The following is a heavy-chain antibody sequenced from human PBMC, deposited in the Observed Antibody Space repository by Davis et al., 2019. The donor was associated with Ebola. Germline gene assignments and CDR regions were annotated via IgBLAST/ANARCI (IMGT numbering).Heavy chain of an antibody. D-gene: IGHD4-11*01. J-gene: IGHJ5*02. CDR2: IYYSGST. Sequence: MPSETLSLTCTVSGGSMNGYFWSWIRQPPGKGLEWIGYIYYSGSTNYNPSLKSRVTISVDTSKNQFSLKLSSVTAADTAVYYCARQRGDYSNYVSHWFDPWGQGTLVTVSS. CDR3: ARQRGDYSNYVSHWFDP. CDR1: GGSMNGYF. V-gene: IGHV4-59*08.